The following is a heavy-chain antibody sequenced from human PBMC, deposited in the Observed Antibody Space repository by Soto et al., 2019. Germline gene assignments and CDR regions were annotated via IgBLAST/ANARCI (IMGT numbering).Heavy chain of an antibody. V-gene: IGHV3-7*01. D-gene: IGHD1-1*01. CDR1: GFTFSSNW. J-gene: IGHJ4*02. Sequence: EVQLVESGGGLVQPGGSLRLSCAASGFTFSSNWMSWVRQAPGKGLEWVANIKQDGSEKYYVDSVKGRYTISRDIAENSLYLQMNSLRAEHTAVYYCAGEAPERVYFDYWGQGTLVTVSS. CDR3: AGEAPERVYFDY. CDR2: IKQDGSEK.